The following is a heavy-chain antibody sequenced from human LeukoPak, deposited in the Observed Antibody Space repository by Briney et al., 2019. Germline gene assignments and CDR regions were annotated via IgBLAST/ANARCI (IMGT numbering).Heavy chain of an antibody. Sequence: ASVKVSCKASGYTFTGYYMHWVRQAPGQGLEWMGWINPNSGGTNYAQKFQGRVTMTRDTSISTAYMELSRLRSDDTAVYYCAREGYDTLTTPPLSHYYGMDVWGQGTTVTVSS. CDR2: INPNSGGT. D-gene: IGHD3-9*01. CDR3: AREGYDTLTTPPLSHYYGMDV. CDR1: GYTFTGYY. V-gene: IGHV1-2*02. J-gene: IGHJ6*02.